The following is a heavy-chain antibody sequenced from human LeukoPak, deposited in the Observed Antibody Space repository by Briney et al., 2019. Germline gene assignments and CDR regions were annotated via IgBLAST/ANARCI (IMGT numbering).Heavy chain of an antibody. Sequence: ASVKVSCKASGYTFTSYDINWVRQATGQGLEWMGWMNPNSGNTGYAQKFQGRVTMTRSTSISTAYMELSSLRSEDTAVYYCARGHPHYGDYEVDPWGQGTLVTVSS. V-gene: IGHV1-8*01. CDR2: MNPNSGNT. CDR3: ARGHPHYGDYEVDP. D-gene: IGHD4-17*01. J-gene: IGHJ5*02. CDR1: GYTFTSYD.